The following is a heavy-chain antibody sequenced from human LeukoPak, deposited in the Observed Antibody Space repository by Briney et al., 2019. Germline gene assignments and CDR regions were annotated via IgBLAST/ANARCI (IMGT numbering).Heavy chain of an antibody. CDR2: INPNSGAT. V-gene: IGHV1-2*02. D-gene: IGHD2-15*01. Sequence: ASVKVSCKASGYTFTDYYMNWVRQAPGQGLEWMGGINPNSGATNSAQKFQGRVTMTTDTSTSTAYMELRSLRSDDTAVYYCAREDCSGGSCYSLSLTPVFHVFDIWGQGTMVTVSS. CDR3: AREDCSGGSCYSLSLTPVFHVFDI. J-gene: IGHJ3*02. CDR1: GYTFTDYY.